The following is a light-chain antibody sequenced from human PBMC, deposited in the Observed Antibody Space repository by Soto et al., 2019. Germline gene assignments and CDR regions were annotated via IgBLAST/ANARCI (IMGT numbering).Light chain of an antibody. CDR3: CSYAGSSSGL. J-gene: IGLJ2*01. CDR1: RSDVAGYTL. V-gene: IGLV2-23*01. Sequence: QSALAQPASVSGSPGQSITISCTGTRSDVAGYTLVSWFQQYPGKAPKLMIYENNKRPSGVSDRFSGSKSGNTASLTISGLQAEEEEDYYCCSYAGSSSGLFGGGTQLTVL. CDR2: ENN.